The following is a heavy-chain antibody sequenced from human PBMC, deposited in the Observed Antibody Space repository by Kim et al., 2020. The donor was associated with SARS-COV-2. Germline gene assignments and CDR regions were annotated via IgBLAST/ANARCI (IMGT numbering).Heavy chain of an antibody. V-gene: IGHV3-30*18. CDR3: VKDLSRFGAGLFPSTSVC. CDR1: GFTFSTYG. CDR2: IGYDGSKK. D-gene: IGHD3-10*01. Sequence: GGSLRLSCAASGFTFSTYGMHWVRQAPGKGLEWVAGIGYDGSKKYYRDSVKGRFTISRDNSKSTLHLQMNSLRPEDTSVYYCVKDLSRFGAGLFPSTSVCWSQGSLVTVSA. J-gene: IGHJ4*02.